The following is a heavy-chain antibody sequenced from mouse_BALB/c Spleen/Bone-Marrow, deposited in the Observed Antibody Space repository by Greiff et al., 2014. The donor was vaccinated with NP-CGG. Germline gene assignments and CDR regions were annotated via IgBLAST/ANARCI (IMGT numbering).Heavy chain of an antibody. CDR1: GYSFTGYT. D-gene: IGHD1-1*01. J-gene: IGHJ1*01. CDR2: INPYNGGT. CDR3: ASYYGSSWYFDV. Sequence: VQLQQSGPELVKPGASMKISCKASGYSFTGYTMNWVKQSHGKNLEWIGLINPYNGGTSCNQKFKGKATLTVDKSSRTAYMEFLSLTSEDSAVYYCASYYGSSWYFDVWGAGTTVTVSS. V-gene: IGHV1S135*01.